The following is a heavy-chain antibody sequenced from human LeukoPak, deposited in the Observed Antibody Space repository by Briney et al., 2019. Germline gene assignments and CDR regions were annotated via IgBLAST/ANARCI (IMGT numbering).Heavy chain of an antibody. CDR3: ARGYYDSSDFGYFQH. Sequence: GASVKVSCKASGYSFTGYYIHWVRQAPGQGLEWMAWINPNSGDTNFAQKFQGRVTMTRDTSISTVYMELSRLRSDDTAVFFCARGYYDSSDFGYFQHWGQGTLVTVSS. CDR2: INPNSGDT. J-gene: IGHJ1*01. CDR1: GYSFTGYY. V-gene: IGHV1-2*02. D-gene: IGHD3-22*01.